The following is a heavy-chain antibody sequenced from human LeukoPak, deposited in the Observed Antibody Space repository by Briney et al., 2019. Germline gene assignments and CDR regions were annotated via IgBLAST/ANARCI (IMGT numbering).Heavy chain of an antibody. CDR2: INSDGSST. CDR1: GFTFSSYR. Sequence: PGGSLRLSCAASGFTFSSYRLHWVGQAPGKGLVWVSHINSDGSSTGYADSVKGRLTISRDNAKNTLFLQMNSLRAEDTAVYYCARNPGMDVWGQGTTVTVSS. J-gene: IGHJ6*02. V-gene: IGHV3-74*01. CDR3: ARNPGMDV.